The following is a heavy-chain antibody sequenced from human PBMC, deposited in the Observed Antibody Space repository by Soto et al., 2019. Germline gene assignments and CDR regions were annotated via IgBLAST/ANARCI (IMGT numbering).Heavy chain of an antibody. Sequence: SVKVSCKASGGTFSSYSISWVRQAPGQRLEKMGRIIPILGIANYAQKFQGRVTITADKSTSTAYMELSSLRSEDTAVYYCARGGYYDILTGYRYYYYYYYMDVWGKGTTVTVS. CDR1: GGTFSSYS. V-gene: IGHV1-69*02. D-gene: IGHD3-9*01. CDR2: IIPILGIA. J-gene: IGHJ6*03. CDR3: ARGGYYDILTGYRYYYYYYYMDV.